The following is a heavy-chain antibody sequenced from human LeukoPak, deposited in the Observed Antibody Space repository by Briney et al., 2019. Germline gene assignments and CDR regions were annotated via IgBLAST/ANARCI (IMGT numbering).Heavy chain of an antibody. CDR2: IYTSGST. J-gene: IGHJ4*02. Sequence: PSETLYLTCTVSGGSISSGSYYWSWIRQPAGKGLEWIGRIYTSGSTNYNPSLKSRVTISVDTSKNQFSLKLSSVTAADTAVYYCASGGGWVYDYWGQGTLVTVSS. V-gene: IGHV4-61*02. CDR1: GGSISSGSYY. CDR3: ASGGGWVYDY. D-gene: IGHD2-15*01.